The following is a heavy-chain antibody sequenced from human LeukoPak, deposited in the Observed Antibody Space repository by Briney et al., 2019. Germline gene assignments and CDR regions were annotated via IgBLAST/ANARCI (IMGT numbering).Heavy chain of an antibody. J-gene: IGHJ4*02. CDR2: IFSST. V-gene: IGHV3-53*01. Sequence: GGSLRLSCTVSGFTVSSNSMSWVRQAPGKGPEWVSFIFSSTHYSDSVKGRFTISRDNAKNSLYLQMNSLRAEDTAVYYCARGSPGLSYYYGSGIDYWGQGTLVTVSS. CDR1: GFTVSSNS. D-gene: IGHD3-10*01. CDR3: ARGSPGLSYYYGSGIDY.